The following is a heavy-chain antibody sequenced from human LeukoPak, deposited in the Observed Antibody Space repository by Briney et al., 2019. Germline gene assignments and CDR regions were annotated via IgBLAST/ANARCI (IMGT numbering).Heavy chain of an antibody. CDR3: AKDSGSRYSSSWLALYYYYYGMDV. D-gene: IGHD6-13*01. Sequence: GGSLRLSCAASGFTVSSNYMSWVRQAPGKGLEWVSVIYSGGSTYYADSVKGRFTISRDNSKNTLYLQMNSLRAEDTAVYYCAKDSGSRYSSSWLALYYYYYGMDVWGQGTTATVSS. CDR2: IYSGGST. CDR1: GFTVSSNY. J-gene: IGHJ6*02. V-gene: IGHV3-66*01.